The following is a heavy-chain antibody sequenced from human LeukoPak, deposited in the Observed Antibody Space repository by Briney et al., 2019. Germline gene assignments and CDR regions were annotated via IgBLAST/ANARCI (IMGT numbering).Heavy chain of an antibody. Sequence: SETLSLTCAVYGGPFSGYYWSWIRQPPGKGLEWIGEINHSGSTNYNPSLKSRVTISVDTSKNQFSLKLSSVTAADTAVYYCARRSFTIFGVVTLFDYWGQGTLVTVSS. V-gene: IGHV4-34*01. CDR1: GGPFSGYY. J-gene: IGHJ4*02. CDR2: INHSGST. CDR3: ARRSFTIFGVVTLFDY. D-gene: IGHD3-3*01.